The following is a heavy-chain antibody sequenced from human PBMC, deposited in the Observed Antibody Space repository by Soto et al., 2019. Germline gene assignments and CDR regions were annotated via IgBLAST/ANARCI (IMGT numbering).Heavy chain of an antibody. Sequence: SETLSLTCTVSGGSINSTFYYWGWIRQPPGKGLEWIGSIYYSGSTSYNPSLESRVTISVDTSKNQFSLKLSSVTAADTAIYYCARVYYYDSSGLHFFNYWGQGTLVTASS. J-gene: IGHJ4*02. CDR1: GGSINSTFYY. CDR3: ARVYYYDSSGLHFFNY. CDR2: IYYSGST. D-gene: IGHD3-22*01. V-gene: IGHV4-39*02.